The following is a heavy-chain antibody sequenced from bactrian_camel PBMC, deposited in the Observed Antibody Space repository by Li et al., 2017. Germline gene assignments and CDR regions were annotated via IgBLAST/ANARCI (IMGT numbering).Heavy chain of an antibody. CDR2: INGDGSST. D-gene: IGHD1*01. CDR1: GFTFSTYA. V-gene: IGHV3S40*01. CDR3: ARNLRISLEFGD. Sequence: VQLVESGGGLVQPGGSLRLSCAASGFTFSTYAMSWVRQAPGKGLEWVSGINGDGSSTYYADSVKGRFAISRDNAKNTLYLRLDVLKTEDTAMYYCARNLRISLEFGDWGQGTQVTVS. J-gene: IGHJ4*01.